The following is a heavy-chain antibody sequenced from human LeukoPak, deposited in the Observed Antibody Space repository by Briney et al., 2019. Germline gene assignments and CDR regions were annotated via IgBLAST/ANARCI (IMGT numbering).Heavy chain of an antibody. Sequence: GGSLRLSCAASGFTISTYAMSWVRQAAGKGLEWVSLISGSGGGTYYADSVKGRFTISRDNSKNTLYLQMNSLRAEDTAVYYCARGYGCSSTSCYDDYYYGMDVWGQGTTVTVSS. CDR3: ARGYGCSSTSCYDDYYYGMDV. D-gene: IGHD2-2*01. CDR1: GFTISTYA. CDR2: ISGSGGGT. V-gene: IGHV3-23*01. J-gene: IGHJ6*02.